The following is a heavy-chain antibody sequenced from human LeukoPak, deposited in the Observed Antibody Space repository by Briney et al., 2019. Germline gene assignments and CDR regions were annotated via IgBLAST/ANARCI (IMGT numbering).Heavy chain of an antibody. CDR1: GYTFTTYG. Sequence: ASVKVSCKSSGYTFTTYGITWVRQAPGQGLEWMGWISTDNGDTNYAQKLQGRVTMTTDTSSSTAYMELRSLRSDDTAVYYCAREGLGELTLDCWGQGTLVTVSS. CDR3: AREGLGELTLDC. J-gene: IGHJ4*02. V-gene: IGHV1-18*01. D-gene: IGHD3-16*01. CDR2: ISTDNGDT.